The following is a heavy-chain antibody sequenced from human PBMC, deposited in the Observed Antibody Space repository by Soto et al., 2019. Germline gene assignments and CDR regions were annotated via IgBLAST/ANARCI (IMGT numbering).Heavy chain of an antibody. J-gene: IGHJ4*02. CDR1: GGSISSNY. V-gene: IGHV4-59*01. Sequence: LSLTCTVSGGSISSNYWTWIRQPPGKGLGWIGYVYNSGSTNYNPSQKSRFNISEDTSKSQFSLKVNSMTAADTAVYYCARYRREAVAGYTLDNWGQGILVTGSS. D-gene: IGHD6-13*01. CDR3: ARYRREAVAGYTLDN. CDR2: VYNSGST.